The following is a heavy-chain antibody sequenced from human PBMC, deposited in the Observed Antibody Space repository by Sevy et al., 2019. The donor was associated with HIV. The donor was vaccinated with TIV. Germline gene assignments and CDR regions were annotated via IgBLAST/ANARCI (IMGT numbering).Heavy chain of an antibody. CDR3: AREGCTRPHDY. CDR1: GFAFYDYS. CDR2: LSFGCGKI. D-gene: IGHD2-8*01. Sequence: GGSLRLSCAASGFAFYDYSMSWIRQAPGKGLEWVATLSFGCGKINYADSVKGRFTISRDNSKNSFYLQMDNLRVEDTALYYCAREGCTRPHDYCGQRTRVTVSS. J-gene: IGHJ4*02. V-gene: IGHV3-23*01.